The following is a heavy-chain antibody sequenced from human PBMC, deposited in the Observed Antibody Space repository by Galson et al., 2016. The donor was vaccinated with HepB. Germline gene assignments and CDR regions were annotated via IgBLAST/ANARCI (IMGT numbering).Heavy chain of an antibody. J-gene: IGHJ6*02. CDR1: GYTFTRYV. CDR3: ARDRYSSGYYGLAV. D-gene: IGHD6-19*01. CDR2: INPGNGNT. Sequence: SVKVSCKASGYTFTRYVMHWVRQAPGQRLEWMGWINPGNGNTKDSQKFRGRVTITRDTSASTVSMELSSLRSEDTAVYYCARDRYSSGYYGLAVWGQGTTVTVSS. V-gene: IGHV1-3*01.